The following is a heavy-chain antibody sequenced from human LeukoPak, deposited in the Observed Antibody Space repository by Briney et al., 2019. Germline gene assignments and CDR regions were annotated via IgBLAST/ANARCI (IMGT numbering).Heavy chain of an antibody. Sequence: ASVKVSCKASGYTFTGYYMHWVRQAPGQGLEWMGRINPNSGGTNYAQKFQGRVTMSRDTSISTAYMELSRLRSGDTAVYYCARDYSNYGFDYWGQGTLVTVSS. J-gene: IGHJ4*02. D-gene: IGHD4-11*01. V-gene: IGHV1-2*06. CDR2: INPNSGGT. CDR3: ARDYSNYGFDY. CDR1: GYTFTGYY.